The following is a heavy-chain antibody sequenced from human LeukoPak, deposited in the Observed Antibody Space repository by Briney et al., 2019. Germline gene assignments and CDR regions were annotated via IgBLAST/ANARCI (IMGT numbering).Heavy chain of an antibody. CDR1: GFSLSNVRMG. V-gene: IGHV2-26*01. D-gene: IGHD2-8*01. CDR3: ARIGTSGSNWYFDL. Sequence: ESGPTLVNPTETLTLTCTVSGFSLSNVRMGVSWIRQPPGKALEWLAHIFSNDEKSYSTSLESRLTISKDTSKSQVVLIMTNMDPVDTATYYCARIGTSGSNWYFDLFGRGSLVTVSS. J-gene: IGHJ2*01. CDR2: IFSNDEK.